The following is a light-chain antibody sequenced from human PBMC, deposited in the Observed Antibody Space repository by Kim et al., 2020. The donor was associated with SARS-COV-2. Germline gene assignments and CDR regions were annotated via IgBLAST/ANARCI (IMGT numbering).Light chain of an antibody. V-gene: IGLV2-14*01. J-gene: IGLJ3*02. CDR1: SSDVGGYSY. CDR3: SSYTRSSTLV. CDR2: DVS. Sequence: QSALTQPASVSGSPGQSITISCTGTSSDVGGYSYVSWYQQYPGKAPKLMIYDVSKRPSGFSNRFSGSKSGNTASLTISGLQAEDAADYFCSSYTRSSTLVFGGGTQLTVL.